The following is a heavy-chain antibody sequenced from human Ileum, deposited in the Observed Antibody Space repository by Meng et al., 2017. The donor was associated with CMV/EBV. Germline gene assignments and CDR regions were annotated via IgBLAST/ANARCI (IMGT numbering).Heavy chain of an antibody. CDR1: GFSLSRYT. J-gene: IGHJ3*02. V-gene: IGHV3-30*04. CDR2: TSYDGNKD. D-gene: IGHD3-3*01. CDR3: ARESTIFGVVTLTIPIDAFDI. Sequence: GESLKISCVASGFSLSRYTMHWVRQAPGKGLEWVAVTSYDGNKDWYADSVKGRFTISRDNSKDTFYLQMNSLTREDTGVYYCARESTIFGVVTLTIPIDAFDIWGEGTMVTVSS.